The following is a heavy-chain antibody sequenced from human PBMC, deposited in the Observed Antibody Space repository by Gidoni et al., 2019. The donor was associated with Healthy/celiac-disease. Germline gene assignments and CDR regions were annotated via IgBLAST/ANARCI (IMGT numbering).Heavy chain of an antibody. Sequence: EVQLVESGGGLVKPGGSLRLSCAASGFTFRSYSMNWVRQAPGKGLEWVSSISSSSSYIYYADSVKGRFTISRDNAKNSLYLQMNSLRAEDTAVYYCARDLSDSTGPGFDYWGQGTLVTVSS. J-gene: IGHJ4*02. CDR3: ARDLSDSTGPGFDY. D-gene: IGHD3-22*01. CDR2: ISSSSSYI. CDR1: GFTFRSYS. V-gene: IGHV3-21*01.